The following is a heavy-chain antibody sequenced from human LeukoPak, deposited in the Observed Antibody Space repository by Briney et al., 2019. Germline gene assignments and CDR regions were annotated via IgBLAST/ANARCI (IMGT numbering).Heavy chain of an antibody. J-gene: IGHJ6*03. D-gene: IGHD6-13*01. Sequence: PSGTLSLTCAVSGGSISSSNWWSWVRQPPGKGLEWIGEIYHSGSTNYNPSLKSRVTISVDKSKNQFSLKLSSVTAADTAVYYCARVSRSSCWYFYYMDVWGKGTTVTISS. CDR3: ARVSRSSCWYFYYMDV. V-gene: IGHV4-4*02. CDR2: IYHSGST. CDR1: GGSISSSNW.